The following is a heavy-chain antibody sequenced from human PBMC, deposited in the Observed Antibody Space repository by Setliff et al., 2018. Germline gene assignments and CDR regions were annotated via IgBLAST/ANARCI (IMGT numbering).Heavy chain of an antibody. CDR3: ARLPGYCNGGNCYGYYTFDI. D-gene: IGHD2-15*01. CDR2: VYYSGTT. J-gene: IGHJ3*02. Sequence: LSLTCTVSVDSISSSTYYWGWIRQPPGKGLEWIGSVYYSGTTKYNPSLGSRVTISVDASKNQFSLKLSSVTAADTAVYYCARLPGYCNGGNCYGYYTFDIWGQGTMVTVSS. V-gene: IGHV4-39*01. CDR1: VDSISSSTYY.